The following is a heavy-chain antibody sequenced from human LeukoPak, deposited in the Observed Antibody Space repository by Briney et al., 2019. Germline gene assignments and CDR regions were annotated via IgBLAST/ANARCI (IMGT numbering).Heavy chain of an antibody. CDR1: GFTFSSYS. CDR3: ARDYSSGWYYKVFDY. J-gene: IGHJ4*02. CDR2: ISSSSSTI. V-gene: IGHV3-48*04. Sequence: GGSLRLSCAASGFTFSSYSMNWVRQAPGKGLEWVSYISSSSSTIYYADSVKGRFTISRDNAKNSLYLQMNSLRAEDTAVYYCARDYSSGWYYKVFDYWGQGTLVTVSS. D-gene: IGHD6-19*01.